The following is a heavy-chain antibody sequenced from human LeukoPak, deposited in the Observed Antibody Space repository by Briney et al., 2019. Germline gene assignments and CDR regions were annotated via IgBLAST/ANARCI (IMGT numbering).Heavy chain of an antibody. J-gene: IGHJ5*02. CDR1: GFTFSSYA. CDR2: ISSSSSYI. V-gene: IGHV3-21*01. D-gene: IGHD2-8*02. Sequence: GGSLRLSCAASGFTFSSYAMNWVRQAPGKGLEWVSSISSSSSYIYYADSVKGRFTISRDNAKNSLYLQMNSLRAEDTAVYYCATKKVATGGWYFDPWGQGTLVTVSS. CDR3: ATKKVATGGWYFDP.